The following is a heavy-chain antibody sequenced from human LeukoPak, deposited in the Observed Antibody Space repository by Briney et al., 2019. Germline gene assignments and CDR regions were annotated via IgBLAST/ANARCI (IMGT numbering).Heavy chain of an antibody. V-gene: IGHV3-30-3*01. J-gene: IGHJ5*02. Sequence: GGSLRLSCAASGFTFSSYAMHWVRQAPGKGLEWVAVISYDGSNKYYADSVKGRFTISRDNSKNTLYLQMNSLRSEDTAVYYCARRVIWKWFDPWGQGTLVTVSS. CDR2: ISYDGSNK. CDR1: GFTFSSYA. D-gene: IGHD2/OR15-2a*01. CDR3: ARRVIWKWFDP.